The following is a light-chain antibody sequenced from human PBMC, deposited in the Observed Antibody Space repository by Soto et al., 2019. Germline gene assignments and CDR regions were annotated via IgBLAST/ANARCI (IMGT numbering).Light chain of an antibody. J-gene: IGKJ1*01. CDR2: RAS. Sequence: EIVMTQSPATLSLSPGERATLSCRASQSVNSNLAWFQQRPGQAPRLLIYRASTRATGTPARFTGSGSGTEFTLTITSLQSEDFALYYCQQYHNLWTFGQGTEVEIK. CDR1: QSVNSN. V-gene: IGKV3-15*01. CDR3: QQYHNLWT.